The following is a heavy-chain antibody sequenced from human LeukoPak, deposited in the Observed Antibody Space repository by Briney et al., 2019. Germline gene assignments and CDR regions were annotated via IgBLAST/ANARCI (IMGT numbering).Heavy chain of an antibody. J-gene: IGHJ3*02. D-gene: IGHD6-13*01. CDR1: GFTFSSYS. CDR3: AGSLGSSDAFDI. V-gene: IGHV3-48*01. Sequence: GGSLRLSCAASGFTFSSYSMNWVRQAPGKGLEWVSYISSSSSTIYHADSVKGRFTISGDNAKNSLYLQMNSLRAEDTAVYYCAGSLGSSDAFDIWGQGTMVTVSS. CDR2: ISSSSSTI.